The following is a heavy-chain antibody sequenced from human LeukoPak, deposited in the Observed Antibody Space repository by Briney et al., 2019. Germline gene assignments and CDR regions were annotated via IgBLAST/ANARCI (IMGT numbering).Heavy chain of an antibody. Sequence: SETLSLTCTVPGGSISSSTYYWGRIRQPPGKGLEWIGSIYYSRNTYYNLSLKIRVTISVATSKNHFSLKLSSVTAADTGVYYCARGSDFWSGYHPRYWFDPWGQGTLVTVSS. J-gene: IGHJ5*02. CDR1: GGSISSSTYY. CDR2: IYYSRNT. CDR3: ARGSDFWSGYHPRYWFDP. D-gene: IGHD3-3*01. V-gene: IGHV4-39*02.